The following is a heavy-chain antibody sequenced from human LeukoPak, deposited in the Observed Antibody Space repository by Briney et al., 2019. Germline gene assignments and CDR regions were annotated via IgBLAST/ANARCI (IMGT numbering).Heavy chain of an antibody. CDR2: IQQDGREK. J-gene: IGHJ6*02. Sequence: PGGSLRLSCAASGFTFSNYWMNWVRQAPGKGLEWVANIQQDGREKCYVDSVKGRFTISRDNAKNSLYLQMNSLRAEDTAVYYCARGRGAAVWGQGTTVTVSS. D-gene: IGHD2-15*01. CDR3: ARGRGAAV. CDR1: GFTFSNYW. V-gene: IGHV3-7*01.